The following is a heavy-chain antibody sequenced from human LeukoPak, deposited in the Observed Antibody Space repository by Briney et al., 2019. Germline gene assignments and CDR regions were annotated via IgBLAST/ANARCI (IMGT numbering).Heavy chain of an antibody. Sequence: PGGSLRLSCAASGFTFSSYGMSWVRQAPGKGLEWVSSISISGGSTYYADSVKGRFTISRDNSKNTLYLQMNSLRAEDTAVYYCAKDRYSGSYSDYWGQGTLVTVSS. D-gene: IGHD1-26*01. CDR1: GFTFSSYG. CDR3: AKDRYSGSYSDY. J-gene: IGHJ4*02. CDR2: ISISGGST. V-gene: IGHV3-23*01.